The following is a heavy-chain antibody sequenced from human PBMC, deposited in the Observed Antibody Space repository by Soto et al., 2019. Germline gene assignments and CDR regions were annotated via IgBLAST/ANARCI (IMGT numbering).Heavy chain of an antibody. Sequence: SETLSLTCAVSGGSISSSNWWSWIRQPPGKGLEWIGYIYYSESTNYNPSLKSRVTISVDTSKNQFSLKLNSMTAADTAVYYCARHNYGSGSTYFDYWGQGTLVTVSS. CDR3: ARHNYGSGSTYFDY. J-gene: IGHJ4*02. D-gene: IGHD3-10*01. CDR2: IYYSEST. CDR1: GGSISSSNW. V-gene: IGHV4-59*08.